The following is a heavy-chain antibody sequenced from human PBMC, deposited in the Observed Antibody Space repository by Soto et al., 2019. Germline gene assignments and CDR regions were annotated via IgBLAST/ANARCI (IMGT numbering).Heavy chain of an antibody. J-gene: IGHJ5*02. CDR2: IYYTGST. V-gene: IGHV4-59*01. Sequence: SETLSLTCTVPGGSISFSYWSWIRQSPGRGLEWIGYIYYTGSTNYNPSLKSRVIMSLDTSKNQFSLKLSSVTAADTAVYYCARSYDSWSGYYPRFDPWGQGTQVTVSS. CDR3: ARSYDSWSGYYPRFDP. D-gene: IGHD3-3*01. CDR1: GGSISFSY.